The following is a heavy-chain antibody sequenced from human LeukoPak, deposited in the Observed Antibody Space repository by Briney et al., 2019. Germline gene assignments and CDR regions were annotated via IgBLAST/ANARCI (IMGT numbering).Heavy chain of an antibody. Sequence: SETLSLTCTVSGGSISNYYWSWIRQPPGKGLEWIGYIYYSGNTNYNPSLKSRVTISVDTSKNQFSLKLTSVTAADTAVYYCARLKYYYDSSGYRAEYFQHWGQGTLVTASS. CDR3: ARLKYYYDSSGYRAEYFQH. CDR1: GGSISNYY. V-gene: IGHV4-59*01. CDR2: IYYSGNT. J-gene: IGHJ1*01. D-gene: IGHD3-22*01.